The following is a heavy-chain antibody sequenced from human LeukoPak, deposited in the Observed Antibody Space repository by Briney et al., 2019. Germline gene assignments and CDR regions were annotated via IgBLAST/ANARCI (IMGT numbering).Heavy chain of an antibody. CDR1: GLTFHNYG. CDR2: ISSSSSDI. D-gene: IGHD3-22*01. Sequence: GGSLRLSCAASGLTFHNYGMNWVRQAPGKGLEWVSSISSSSSDIYYADSVKGRFTIFRDNVKNSLYLQMNSLRAEDTAVYYCARDFSDSSGYYYYFDYWGQGTLVTVSS. J-gene: IGHJ4*02. V-gene: IGHV3-21*06. CDR3: ARDFSDSSGYYYYFDY.